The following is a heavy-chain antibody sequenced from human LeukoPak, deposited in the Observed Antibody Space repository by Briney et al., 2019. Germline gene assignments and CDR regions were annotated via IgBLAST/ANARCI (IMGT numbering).Heavy chain of an antibody. V-gene: IGHV3-23*01. CDR3: AKDLRKDGIWDIDY. Sequence: PGGSLRLSCAASGFTFSSYAMSWVRQAPGKGLEWVSGIYGSGGASFYADSVKGRLTISRDNSQNTVFLQMDSLRDEDTALYYCAKDLRKDGIWDIDYWGQGTLVTVSS. J-gene: IGHJ4*02. CDR2: IYGSGGAS. CDR1: GFTFSSYA. D-gene: IGHD1-14*01.